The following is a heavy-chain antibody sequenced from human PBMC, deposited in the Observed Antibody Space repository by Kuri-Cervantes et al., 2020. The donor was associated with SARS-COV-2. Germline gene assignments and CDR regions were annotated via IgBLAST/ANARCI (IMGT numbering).Heavy chain of an antibody. V-gene: IGHV1-46*01. CDR2: INPSGGST. J-gene: IGHJ5*02. D-gene: IGHD6-13*01. Sequence: ASVKVSCKASGGTFSSYAISWVRQAPGQGLEWMGIINPSGGSTSYAQKFQGRVTMTRDTSTSTVYMELSSLRSEDTAVYYCARDRVASRKPSSSPFWFDPWGQGTLVTVSS. CDR3: ARDRVASRKPSSSPFWFDP. CDR1: GGTFSSYA.